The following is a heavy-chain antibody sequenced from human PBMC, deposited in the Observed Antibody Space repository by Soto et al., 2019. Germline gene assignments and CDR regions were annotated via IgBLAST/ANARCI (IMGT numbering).Heavy chain of an antibody. CDR3: VTAVRTRLDN. Sequence: PSETLSLTCTVSGDSISTDYWSWIRQSPGKGLEWIGFIYYGGSTNYNPSLKSRVTISVDTPKNQFSLKLSSVTAADTAVYYCVTAVRTRLDNWGPGTLVTVSS. J-gene: IGHJ4*01. D-gene: IGHD3-10*01. V-gene: IGHV4-59*08. CDR2: IYYGGST. CDR1: GDSISTDY.